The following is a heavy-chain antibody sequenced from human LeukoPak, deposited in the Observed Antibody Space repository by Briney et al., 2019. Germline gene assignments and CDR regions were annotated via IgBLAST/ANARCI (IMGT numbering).Heavy chain of an antibody. Sequence: GESLKISCKGSGYSFTNYWIGWVRQMPGKGLEWMGIIYPGDSDTRHNPSLQGQVTISADKSINTAYLQWSSLKASDTAIYYCARQKSKDIVVVPAAIDGAFDIWGQGTMVTVSS. D-gene: IGHD2-2*02. J-gene: IGHJ3*02. CDR2: IYPGDSDT. CDR3: ARQKSKDIVVVPAAIDGAFDI. V-gene: IGHV5-51*01. CDR1: GYSFTNYW.